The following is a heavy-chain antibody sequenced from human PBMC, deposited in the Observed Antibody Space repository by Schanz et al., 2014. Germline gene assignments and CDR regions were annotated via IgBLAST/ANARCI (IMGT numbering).Heavy chain of an antibody. CDR1: GYTVSALA. J-gene: IGHJ3*01. CDR2: ISAFDDKT. D-gene: IGHD3-9*01. V-gene: IGHV1-18*01. Sequence: QVQLVQSGSEVKKPGASVKVSCEISGYTVSALAMHWVRQAPGQGPEWMGWISAFDDKTDYAQNFQGRLIMTTDTSTTTVYMELRGLRSDDTAVYYCARETTIITGGAFDVWGQGTMVTVSS. CDR3: ARETTIITGGAFDV.